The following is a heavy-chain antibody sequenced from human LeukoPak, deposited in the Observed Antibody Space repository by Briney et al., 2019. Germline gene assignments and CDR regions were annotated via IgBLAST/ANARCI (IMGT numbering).Heavy chain of an antibody. D-gene: IGHD2-15*01. Sequence: SETLSLTCAVNGGPFSGYYGTWVRQPPGKGLEWIGEINPSGSTIHNPSLKSRVTISLDTSKNQFSLKLSSVTAADTAVYYCARETKLLANPQYYFFMDVWGKGTAVTVSS. CDR1: GGPFSGYY. CDR3: ARETKLLANPQYYFFMDV. J-gene: IGHJ6*03. V-gene: IGHV4-34*01. CDR2: INPSGST.